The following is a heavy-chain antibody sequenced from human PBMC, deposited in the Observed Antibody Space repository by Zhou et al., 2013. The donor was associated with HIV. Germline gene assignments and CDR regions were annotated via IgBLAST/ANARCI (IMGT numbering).Heavy chain of an antibody. J-gene: IGHJ4*03. D-gene: IGHD4-4*01. CDR3: AMDRVLQQRLENTLAI. CDR2: FDPEGRET. CDR1: GYTFTGYY. Sequence: QVQVEQSGTEVAKPGASVKVSCKASGYTFTGYYIHWVRQAPGGRLEWMGRFDPEGRETTYTQKFQGRVTMTGDISTDTAYFEATSLTSDDTAVYYCAMDRVLQQRLENTLAIWGQGTLVSVSS. V-gene: IGHV1-24*01.